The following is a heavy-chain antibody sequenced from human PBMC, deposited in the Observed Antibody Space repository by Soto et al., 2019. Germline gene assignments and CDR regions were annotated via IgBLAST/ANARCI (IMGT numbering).Heavy chain of an antibody. CDR1: GFTFSSYA. CDR3: IATTLLKYYCYGMDV. J-gene: IGHJ6*02. V-gene: IGHV3-23*01. CDR2: ISGSGGST. D-gene: IGHD5-12*01. Sequence: GGSLRLSCAASGFTFSSYAMSWVRQAPGKGLEWVSAISGSGGSTYYADSVKGRFTISRDNSKNTLYLQMNSLRAEDTAVYYCIATTLLKYYCYGMDVWGQGTTVTVSS.